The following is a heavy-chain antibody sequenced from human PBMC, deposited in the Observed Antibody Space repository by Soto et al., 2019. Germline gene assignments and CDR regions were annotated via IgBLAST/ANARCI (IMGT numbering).Heavy chain of an antibody. Sequence: GGSLRLSCAASGFTFSSYGMHWVRQAPGKGLEWVAVIWYDGINKYYADSVKGRFTISRDNSKNTLYLQMNSLRAEDTAMYYCARDGGDGYNSYFDYWGQGTLVTVSS. D-gene: IGHD5-12*01. CDR2: IWYDGINK. CDR3: ARDGGDGYNSYFDY. CDR1: GFTFSSYG. V-gene: IGHV3-33*01. J-gene: IGHJ4*02.